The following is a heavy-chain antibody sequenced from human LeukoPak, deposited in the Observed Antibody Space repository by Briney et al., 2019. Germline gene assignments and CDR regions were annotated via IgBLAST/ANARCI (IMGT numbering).Heavy chain of an antibody. CDR1: GFTLSPYA. J-gene: IGHJ5*02. D-gene: IGHD6-19*01. CDR3: ARGGIAVAGDDL. CDR2: ISSSSTYI. V-gene: IGHV3-21*01. Sequence: PGGSLRLSCAASGFTLSPYAMNWVRQAPGKGLEWVSVISSSSTYIYYADSVKGRFNISRDNSKSTLFLQMNSLRVEDTAVYYCARGGIAVAGDDLWGQGTLVTVSA.